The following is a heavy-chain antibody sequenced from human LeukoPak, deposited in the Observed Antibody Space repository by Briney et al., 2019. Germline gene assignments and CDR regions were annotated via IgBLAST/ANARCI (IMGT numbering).Heavy chain of an antibody. J-gene: IGHJ4*02. D-gene: IGHD1-14*01. Sequence: PGGSQRISCAASGFTFDDYAMHWVRQAPGKGLEWVSGISWNSGSIGYADSVKGRFTISRDNAKNSLYLQMNSLRAEDTALYYCAKCGKNYYFDYWGQGTLVTVSS. V-gene: IGHV3-9*01. CDR1: GFTFDDYA. CDR2: ISWNSGSI. CDR3: AKCGKNYYFDY.